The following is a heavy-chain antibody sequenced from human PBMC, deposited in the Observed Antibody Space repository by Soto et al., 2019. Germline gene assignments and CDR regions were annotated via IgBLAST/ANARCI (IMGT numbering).Heavy chain of an antibody. Sequence: QVQLVQSGAEVKKPGSSVKVSCKTSGGTFRTSAISWVRQAPGQGLEWMGGIMPVFSTPDYAQKFQGRVTITADEXTGTASMELSSLRSEDTAVYYCARDKDRQQLGGNYYYIMDVWGQGTTVTVSS. CDR2: IMPVFSTP. CDR1: GGTFRTSA. J-gene: IGHJ6*01. CDR3: ARDKDRQQLGGNYYYIMDV. D-gene: IGHD1-1*01. V-gene: IGHV1-69*12.